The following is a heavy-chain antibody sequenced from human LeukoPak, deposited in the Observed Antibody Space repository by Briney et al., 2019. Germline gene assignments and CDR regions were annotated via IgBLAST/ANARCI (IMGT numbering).Heavy chain of an antibody. CDR1: GGSFSGYY. J-gene: IGHJ4*02. CDR3: ARRYYYGSGSFDY. CDR2: INHSGST. V-gene: IGHV4-34*01. Sequence: PSETLSLTCAVYGGSFSGYYWSWIRHPPGKGLEWIGEINHSGSTNYNPSLKSRVTISVDTSKNQFSLKLSSVTAADTAVYYCARRYYYGSGSFDYWGQGTLVTVCS. D-gene: IGHD3-10*01.